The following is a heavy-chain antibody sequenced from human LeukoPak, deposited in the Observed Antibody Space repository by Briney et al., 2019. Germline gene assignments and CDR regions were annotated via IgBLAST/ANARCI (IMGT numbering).Heavy chain of an antibody. Sequence: GSLRLSCAASGFTFSSYAMHWVRQAPGKGLEWVAVISYDGSNKYYADSVKGRITISRDNAKNSLYLQMNSLRAEDTAVYYCARGLLRYFDWFPRRYFDYWGQGTLVTVSS. CDR1: GFTFSSYA. V-gene: IGHV3-30*04. CDR3: ARGLLRYFDWFPRRYFDY. CDR2: ISYDGSNK. J-gene: IGHJ4*02. D-gene: IGHD3-9*01.